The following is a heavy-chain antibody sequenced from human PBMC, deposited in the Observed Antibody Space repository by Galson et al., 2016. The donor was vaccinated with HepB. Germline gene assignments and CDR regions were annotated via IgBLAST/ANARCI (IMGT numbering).Heavy chain of an antibody. J-gene: IGHJ2*01. Sequence: SLRLSCAASGFTFSRYSMNWVRQAPGKGLEWVSSISSSSRQLDYTDSLKGRCNISRDNSRGILFLEMFDLGGADTAMYYCARDSTNFDLWGRGTLVTVSS. CDR1: GFTFSRYS. CDR3: ARDSTNFDL. CDR2: ISSSSRQL. V-gene: IGHV3-21*04. D-gene: IGHD5/OR15-5a*01.